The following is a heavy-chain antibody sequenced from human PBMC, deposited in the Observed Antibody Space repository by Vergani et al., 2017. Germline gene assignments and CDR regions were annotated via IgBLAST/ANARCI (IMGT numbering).Heavy chain of an antibody. V-gene: IGHV1-3*01. D-gene: IGHD3-9*01. CDR3: ARDSYDNPGGWFDP. J-gene: IGHJ5*02. Sequence: QVQLVQSGAEVKKPGASVKVSCKASGYTFTSFAMHWVRQAPGQRLEWMGWINAGNGNTKYSQKFQGRVTITRDTSASTAYMELSSLRSEDTAVYYCARDSYDNPGGWFDPWGQGTLVTVSS. CDR1: GYTFTSFA. CDR2: INAGNGNT.